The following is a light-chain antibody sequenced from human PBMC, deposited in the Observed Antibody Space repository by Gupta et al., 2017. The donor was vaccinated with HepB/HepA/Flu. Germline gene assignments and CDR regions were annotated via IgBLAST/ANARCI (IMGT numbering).Light chain of an antibody. CDR1: QSISDS. CDR3: QRYNSCTSPYT. J-gene: IGKJ2*01. Sequence: DILMTQSPSTLSASVGDTVTITCRTSQSISDSLAWYQQRPGKAPKLLIYKASTLESGVPSRFSVSGSGTEFTLTISSLQPDDFATYDCQRYNSCTSPYTFGQGTKVEIK. V-gene: IGKV1-5*03. CDR2: KAS.